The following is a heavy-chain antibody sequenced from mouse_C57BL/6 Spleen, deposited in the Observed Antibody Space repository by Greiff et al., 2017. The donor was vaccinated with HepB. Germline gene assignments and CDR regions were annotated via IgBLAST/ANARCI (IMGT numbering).Heavy chain of an antibody. D-gene: IGHD2-12*01. CDR1: GFTFTDYY. CDR2: IRNKANGYTT. J-gene: IGHJ4*01. CDR3: ARSNSNDVLMDY. Sequence: EVQLVESGGGLVQPGGSLSLSCAASGFTFTDYYMNWVRQPPGKALEWLGFIRNKANGYTTEYSLYVKGRFTISRDNSPSILYLQMNALRAEDSATYYCARSNSNDVLMDYWGQGTSVTVSS. V-gene: IGHV7-3*01.